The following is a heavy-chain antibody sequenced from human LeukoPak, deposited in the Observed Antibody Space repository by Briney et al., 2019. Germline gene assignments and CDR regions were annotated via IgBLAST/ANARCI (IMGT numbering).Heavy chain of an antibody. D-gene: IGHD5-24*01. Sequence: GGSLRLSCAASGFTFSDYWIYWVRQAPGKGLGWVSRIKPDGTYTNYADSVKGRFIISRDNAKNTVYLQMSSLRGDDTAVYYCGRDLERWGPGTLVTVSS. J-gene: IGHJ4*02. CDR3: GRDLER. CDR2: IKPDGTYT. V-gene: IGHV3-74*01. CDR1: GFTFSDYW.